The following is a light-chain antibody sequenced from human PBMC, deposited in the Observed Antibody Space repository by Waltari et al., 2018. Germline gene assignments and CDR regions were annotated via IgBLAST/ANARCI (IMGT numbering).Light chain of an antibody. CDR1: QSISSSY. V-gene: IGKV3-20*01. Sequence: PGERATLSCRASQSISSSYLAWYQQKPGQAPRLLIYGASSRATGIPDRFSGSGSGTDFTLTISRLEHEDFAVYYCQQYGSSLLTFGGGTKVEIK. CDR2: GAS. J-gene: IGKJ4*01. CDR3: QQYGSSLLT.